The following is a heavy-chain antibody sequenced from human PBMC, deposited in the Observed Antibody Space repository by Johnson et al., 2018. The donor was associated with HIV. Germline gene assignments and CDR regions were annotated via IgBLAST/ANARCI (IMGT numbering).Heavy chain of an antibody. D-gene: IGHD2-15*01. V-gene: IGHV3-13*01. CDR1: GFTFSSYD. Sequence: EVQLVESGGGLKQPGGSLRLSCAASGFTFSSYDMHWVRQATGKGLEWVSTIGTAGDTYYPASVMGRCIVSREDAKNPLYLQMNSLRAGDTALYYCARAVCRGGRCYSHDAFDIWGQGTMVTVSS. J-gene: IGHJ3*02. CDR2: IGTAGDT. CDR3: ARAVCRGGRCYSHDAFDI.